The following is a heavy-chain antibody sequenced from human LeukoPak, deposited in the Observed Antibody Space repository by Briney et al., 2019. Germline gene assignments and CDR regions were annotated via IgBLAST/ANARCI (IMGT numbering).Heavy chain of an antibody. Sequence: SETLSLTCAVYGGSFSGYYWSWIRQPPGKGLEWIGEINHSGSTNYNPSLKSRVTISVDTSKNQFSLKLSSVTAADTAVYYCARGVGYCSGGSCYSEGHFDYWGQGTLVTVSS. CDR3: ARGVGYCSGGSCYSEGHFDY. CDR2: INHSGST. J-gene: IGHJ4*02. V-gene: IGHV4-34*01. CDR1: GGSFSGYY. D-gene: IGHD2-15*01.